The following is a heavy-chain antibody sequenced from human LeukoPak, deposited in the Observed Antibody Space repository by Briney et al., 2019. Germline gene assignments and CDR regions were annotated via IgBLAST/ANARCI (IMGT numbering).Heavy chain of an antibody. V-gene: IGHV4-61*02. CDR1: GGSISSGSYY. D-gene: IGHD3-3*01. CDR2: IYTSGST. Sequence: SETLSLTCTVPGGSISSGSYYWSWIRQPAGKGLEWLGRIYTSGSTNYTPSLKSRVTISVNTSKNQFSLKLSSVTGPNTAVYYCARGRGSNYDFWSGYYTGVFDYWGQGTLVTVSS. CDR3: ARGRGSNYDFWSGYYTGVFDY. J-gene: IGHJ4*02.